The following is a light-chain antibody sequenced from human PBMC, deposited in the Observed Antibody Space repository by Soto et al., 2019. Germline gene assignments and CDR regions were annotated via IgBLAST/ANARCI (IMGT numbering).Light chain of an antibody. J-gene: IGKJ1*01. CDR2: AAS. V-gene: IGKV1-39*01. CDR3: QQSFSTPRT. Sequence: DIQMTQSPSSQSASVGDRVTITCRASQSINSYLNWYQQKPGKAPKLLIYAASSLQSGVPSRFSGSGSETDFTLPITRLQPDDFATYYCQQSFSTPRTFGQGTRVDI. CDR1: QSINSY.